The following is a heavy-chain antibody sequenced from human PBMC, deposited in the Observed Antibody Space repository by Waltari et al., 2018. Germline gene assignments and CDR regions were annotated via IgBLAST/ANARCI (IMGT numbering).Heavy chain of an antibody. V-gene: IGHV3-30*02. CDR2: IRHDRSSE. J-gene: IGHJ4*02. CDR3: AKDIRNGWYADY. D-gene: IGHD6-19*01. Sequence: QVQLVESGGGVVRPGGSLRLSCVASGFAFGYYGMPCLRQAPGKGREWVAFIRHDRSSEHYGESVKGRFIISTENFKNTLYLQMNSLRIEDTGIYYCAKDIRNGWYADYLGQGTLVTVSS. CDR1: GFAFGYYG.